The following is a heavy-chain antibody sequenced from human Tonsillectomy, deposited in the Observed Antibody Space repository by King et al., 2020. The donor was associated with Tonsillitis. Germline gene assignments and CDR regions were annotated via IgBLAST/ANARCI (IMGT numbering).Heavy chain of an antibody. Sequence: VQLVESGGGLVQPGGSLRLSCTSSGFNFSSYLLHWVRQAPGKGLVWVALINHDGMSTSSEDSVKGRFTISSANAKNTLYLQMNSLRAEDTAVYYCARDRDDFWSGYYDCWGQGTLVTVSS. CDR2: INHDGMST. D-gene: IGHD3-3*01. V-gene: IGHV3-74*01. CDR3: ARDRDDFWSGYYDC. CDR1: GFNFSSYL. J-gene: IGHJ4*02.